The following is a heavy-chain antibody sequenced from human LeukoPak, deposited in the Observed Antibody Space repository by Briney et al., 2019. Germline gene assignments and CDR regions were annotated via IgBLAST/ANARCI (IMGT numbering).Heavy chain of an antibody. CDR2: INPNSGGT. CDR1: GYTFTSYY. D-gene: IGHD3-9*01. CDR3: ARDQYGGTYFDVLTGYSNPYYYYMDV. Sequence: GASVKVSCKASGYTFTSYYVHWVRLAPGQGLEWMGWINPNSGGTNYAQKFQDRVTMTRDASISTAYMELSSLTSDDTAVYYCARDQYGGTYFDVLTGYSNPYYYYMDVWGKGTTVTVSS. V-gene: IGHV1-2*02. J-gene: IGHJ6*03.